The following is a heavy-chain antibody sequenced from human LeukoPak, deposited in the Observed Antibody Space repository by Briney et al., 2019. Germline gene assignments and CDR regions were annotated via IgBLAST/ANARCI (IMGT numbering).Heavy chain of an antibody. CDR3: ARAYYYGSGSYSYYYYMDV. Sequence: ASVKVSCKASGFTFTDYGFSWVRQAPGQGLEWMGWISGWDGSTSYAQKLQGRVTMTTDTSTSTAYMELRSLRSDDTAVYYCARAYYYGSGSYSYYYYMDVWGKGTTVTVSS. D-gene: IGHD3-10*01. CDR2: ISGWDGST. J-gene: IGHJ6*03. V-gene: IGHV1-18*01. CDR1: GFTFTDYG.